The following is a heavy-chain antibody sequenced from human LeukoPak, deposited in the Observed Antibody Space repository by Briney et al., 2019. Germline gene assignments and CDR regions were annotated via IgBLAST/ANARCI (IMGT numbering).Heavy chain of an antibody. Sequence: GGSLRLSCAASGFTFSSYMMTWVRQAPGKGLEWVANIKPDGGEKFYVDSVRGRFTISRDNAKNSLYLQMNSLRAEDTAVYYCARGYDFWSGYYSTQPDYYYYYMDVWGKGTTVTVSS. CDR2: IKPDGGEK. CDR1: GFTFSSYM. CDR3: ARGYDFWSGYYSTQPDYYYYYMDV. D-gene: IGHD3-3*01. V-gene: IGHV3-7*01. J-gene: IGHJ6*03.